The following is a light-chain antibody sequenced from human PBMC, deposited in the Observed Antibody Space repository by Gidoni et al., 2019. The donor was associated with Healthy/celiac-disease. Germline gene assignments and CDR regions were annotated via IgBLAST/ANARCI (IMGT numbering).Light chain of an antibody. V-gene: IGKV1-39*01. CDR1: QSISSY. Sequence: DIQMTQPPSSLSASVGDRVTIPCRASQSISSYLNWYQQKPGKAPKLLIYAASSLQSGVPSRFSGSVSGTDFTLTISRLQPEDFATYYCQQSYSTPYTFGQGTKLEIK. CDR3: QQSYSTPYT. J-gene: IGKJ2*01. CDR2: AAS.